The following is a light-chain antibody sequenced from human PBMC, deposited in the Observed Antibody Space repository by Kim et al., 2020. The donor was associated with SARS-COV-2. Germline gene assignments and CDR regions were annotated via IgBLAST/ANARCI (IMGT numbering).Light chain of an antibody. Sequence: GQSVTVSCTGTSSDIAYYNSVSWYQQHPGRAPNLMIYKVSKRPSGVPDRFSGSKSGNTASLTVSGLQAEDEADYYCSSYAGSNTLVFGGGTQLTVL. CDR1: SSDIAYYNS. J-gene: IGLJ3*02. V-gene: IGLV2-8*01. CDR3: SSYAGSNTLV. CDR2: KVS.